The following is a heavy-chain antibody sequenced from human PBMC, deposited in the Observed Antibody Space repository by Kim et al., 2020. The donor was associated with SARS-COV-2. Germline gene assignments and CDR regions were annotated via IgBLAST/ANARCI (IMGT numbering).Heavy chain of an antibody. CDR3: ARDFYPSMVRYYYYGMDV. D-gene: IGHD3-10*01. CDR1: GFTFSSYS. J-gene: IGHJ6*02. Sequence: GGSLRLSCAASGFTFSSYSMNWVRQAPGKGLEWVSSISSSSSYIYYADSVKGRFTISRDNAKNSLYLQMNSLRAEDTAVYYCARDFYPSMVRYYYYGMDVWGQGTTVTVSS. CDR2: ISSSSSYI. V-gene: IGHV3-21*01.